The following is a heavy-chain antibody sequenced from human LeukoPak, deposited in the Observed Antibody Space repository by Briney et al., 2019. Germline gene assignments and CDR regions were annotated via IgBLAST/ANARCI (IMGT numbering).Heavy chain of an antibody. CDR3: ARASGGDGSGSL. J-gene: IGHJ4*02. CDR1: GGSISGYY. Sequence: SETLSLTCTVSGGSISGYYWSWIRQPPWKGLEWIGYIYYSGSPDYNPSLKSRVTISVDTSKNQFSLNLSSVTAADTAMYYCARASGGDGSGSLWGQGTLVTVSS. D-gene: IGHD3-10*01. CDR2: IYYSGSP. V-gene: IGHV4-59*01.